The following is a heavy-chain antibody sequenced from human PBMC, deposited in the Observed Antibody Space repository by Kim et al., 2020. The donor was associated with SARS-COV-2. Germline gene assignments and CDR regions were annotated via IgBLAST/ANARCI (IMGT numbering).Heavy chain of an antibody. CDR1: GGSISSSSYY. Sequence: SETLSLTCTVSGGSISSSSYYWGWIRQPPGKGLEWIGSIYYSGSTYYNPSLKSRVTISVDTSKNQFSLKLSSVTAADTAVYYCARPRLGNADAFDIWGQGTMVTVSS. J-gene: IGHJ3*02. CDR3: ARPRLGNADAFDI. CDR2: IYYSGST. V-gene: IGHV4-39*01. D-gene: IGHD4-4*01.